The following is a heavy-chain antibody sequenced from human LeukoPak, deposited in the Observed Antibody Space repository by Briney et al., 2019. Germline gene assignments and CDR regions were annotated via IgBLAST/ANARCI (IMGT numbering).Heavy chain of an antibody. J-gene: IGHJ5*02. D-gene: IGHD3-16*02. CDR1: GGSFSGYY. V-gene: IGHV4-39*01. Sequence: SETLSLTCAVYGGSFSGYYWGWIRQPPGKGLEWIGSIYYSGSTYYNPSLKSRVTISVDTSKNQFSLKLSSVTAADTAVYYCAAEDNYDYVWGSYRYFRWFDPWGQGTLVTVSS. CDR3: AAEDNYDYVWGSYRYFRWFDP. CDR2: IYYSGST.